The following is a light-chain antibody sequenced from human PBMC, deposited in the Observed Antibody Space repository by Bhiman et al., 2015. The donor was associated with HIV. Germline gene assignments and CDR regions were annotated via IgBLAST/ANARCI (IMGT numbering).Light chain of an antibody. CDR2: ENN. CDR1: PPTLGHNF. Sequence: QPVLTQPPSVSAAQDRRSPFPALEVPPTLGHNFLSWFQHVPGTAPKLLIYENNKRASGIPDRFSGSKSGTSGTLDVTGLQTGDEAEYYCATWDSDLSIEVFGTGTKLHRP. J-gene: IGLJ1*01. CDR3: ATWDSDLSIEV. V-gene: IGLV1-51*02.